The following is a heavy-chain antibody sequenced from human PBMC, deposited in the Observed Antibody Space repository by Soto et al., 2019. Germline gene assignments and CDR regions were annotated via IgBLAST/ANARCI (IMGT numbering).Heavy chain of an antibody. D-gene: IGHD6-13*01. Sequence: PVGSLRLSCAASGFTFTSYAMNWVRQAPGQGLEWVSTISYSGHTTYYADSVKGRFTISRDNSNNTLYLQMDSLRGEDTAVYYCAKGAPLLAAGTWWFDPWGQGTLVTAPQ. V-gene: IGHV3-23*01. J-gene: IGHJ5*02. CDR1: GFTFTSYA. CDR3: AKGAPLLAAGTWWFDP. CDR2: ISYSGHTT.